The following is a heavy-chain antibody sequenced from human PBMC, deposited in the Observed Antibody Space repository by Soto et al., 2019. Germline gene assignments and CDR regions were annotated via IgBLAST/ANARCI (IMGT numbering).Heavy chain of an antibody. Sequence: NPSETLSLTCTVSGGSISSSSYYWGWIRQPPGKGLEWIGSIYYSGSTYYNPSLKSRVTISVDTSKNQFSLKLSSVTAADTAVYYCARTRSSAAPVFLWGQGTLVTVSS. V-gene: IGHV4-39*01. D-gene: IGHD6-13*01. CDR3: ARTRSSAAPVFL. CDR1: GGSISSSSYY. CDR2: IYYSGST. J-gene: IGHJ4*02.